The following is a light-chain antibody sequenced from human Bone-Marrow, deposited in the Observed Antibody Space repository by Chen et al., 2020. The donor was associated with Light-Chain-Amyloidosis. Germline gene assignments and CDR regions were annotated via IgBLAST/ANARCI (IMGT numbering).Light chain of an antibody. J-gene: IGLJ2*01. CDR1: ALPTQY. CDR3: QSADSSCTYEVI. Sequence: SYELTQPPSVSVSPGQTARITCSGDALPTQYAYWYQQKPGQAPVLVRHRDTERPAGISERFSGASSGTTATLTISGVQAEDEADYHWQSADSSCTYEVIFGGGTKLTLL. CDR2: RDT. V-gene: IGLV3-25*03.